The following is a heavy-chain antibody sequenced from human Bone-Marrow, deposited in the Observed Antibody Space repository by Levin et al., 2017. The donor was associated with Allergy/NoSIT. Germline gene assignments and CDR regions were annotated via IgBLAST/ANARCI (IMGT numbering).Heavy chain of an antibody. CDR3: ARDPDYYDRAFDI. D-gene: IGHD3-22*01. CDR2: INPNSGGT. J-gene: IGHJ3*02. Sequence: ASVKVSCKASGYTFTDYYMNWVRQAPGQGLEWMGWINPNSGGTNYAQKFQGRVTMTRDTSISTAYMELSGLRSDDTPGYYCARDPDYYDRAFDIWGQGTMVTVSS. CDR1: GYTFTDYY. V-gene: IGHV1-2*02.